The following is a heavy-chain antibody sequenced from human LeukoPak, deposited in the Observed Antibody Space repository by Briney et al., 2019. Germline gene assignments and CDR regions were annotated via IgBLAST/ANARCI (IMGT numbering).Heavy chain of an antibody. CDR1: GFTFSNYW. Sequence: GGSMRLSCGASGFTFSNYWVHWVRQAPGKGLVWVSRINPDGSTINYADSVKGRFTISRDNSKNTLYLQMNSLRVEDTAVYYCARGLSWYYGSGSYYLWGQGTLVTVSS. J-gene: IGHJ5*02. V-gene: IGHV3-74*01. CDR2: INPDGSTI. CDR3: ARGLSWYYGSGSYYL. D-gene: IGHD3-10*01.